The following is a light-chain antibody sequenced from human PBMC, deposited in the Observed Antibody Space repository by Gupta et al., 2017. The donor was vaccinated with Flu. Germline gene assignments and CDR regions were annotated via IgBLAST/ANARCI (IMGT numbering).Light chain of an antibody. CDR3: QHGVHLAHT. CDR1: HSINSQ. CDR2: AVS. J-gene: IGKJ2*01. V-gene: IGKV1-39*01. Sequence: DIQMTQSPSSLSAFVGDRVTITCRASHSINSQLNWYQQKPGQAPHLLVYAVSSLQSGVPSRFSGSGSGTDLTLTISRLQLEDFASYYCQHGVHLAHTFGWGTKLEIK.